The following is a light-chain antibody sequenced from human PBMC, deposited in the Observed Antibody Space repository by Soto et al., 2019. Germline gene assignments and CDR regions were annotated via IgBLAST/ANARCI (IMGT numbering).Light chain of an antibody. CDR3: QQYDNLLPIT. CDR1: QDISKN. V-gene: IGKV1-33*01. Sequence: IQMTQSPSSLSASVGDRVTITCQASQDISKNLNWYQQKPGKAPKLLIYDASSLQTGVPSRLSRSGSATHFSSTISSMQPQDIAAYYCQQYDNLLPITFGQGTRLEIK. CDR2: DAS. J-gene: IGKJ5*01.